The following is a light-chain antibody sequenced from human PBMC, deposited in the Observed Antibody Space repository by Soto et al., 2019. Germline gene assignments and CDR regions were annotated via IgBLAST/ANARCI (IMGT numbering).Light chain of an antibody. V-gene: IGLV2-18*02. CDR3: SSHTSISPL. CDR1: SSDVGSYDR. J-gene: IGLJ2*01. CDR2: EVS. Sequence: QSALTQPPSVSGSPGQSVTISCTGTSSDVGSYDRVSWYQQSPGTAPKVIIFEVSNRPSGVPDRFSGSKSGNTASLTISGLQAEDEADYYCSSHTSISPLFGGGTKLTVL.